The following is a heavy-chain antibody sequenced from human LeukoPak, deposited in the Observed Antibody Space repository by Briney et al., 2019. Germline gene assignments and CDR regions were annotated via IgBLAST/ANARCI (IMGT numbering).Heavy chain of an antibody. D-gene: IGHD3-10*01. CDR2: INWNGGSK. CDR3: ARGFGSRSYTIFDY. CDR1: GFTFDDYG. J-gene: IGHJ4*02. Sequence: GGFLRLSCAASGFTFDDYGMSWVRQAPGKGLEWVSGINWNGGSKGYADSVKGRFTISRDSAKNSLYLQMNSLRAEDTALYYCARGFGSRSYTIFDYWGQGTLVSVPS. V-gene: IGHV3-20*04.